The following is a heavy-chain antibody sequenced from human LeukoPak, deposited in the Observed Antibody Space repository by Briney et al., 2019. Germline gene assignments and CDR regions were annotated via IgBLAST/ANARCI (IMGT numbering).Heavy chain of an antibody. V-gene: IGHV3-74*01. CDR3: AKEIDGFDV. CDR1: GFTFNNYW. CDR2: IRFDGGDT. Sequence: QPGGSLRLSCAASGFTFNNYWMHWVRQAPGMGLVWVSSIRFDGGDTAYADSAKGRFTISRDNAKNTMFLQMNNLRAEDTAVYYCAKEIDGFDVWGQGTLVTVSP. J-gene: IGHJ3*01.